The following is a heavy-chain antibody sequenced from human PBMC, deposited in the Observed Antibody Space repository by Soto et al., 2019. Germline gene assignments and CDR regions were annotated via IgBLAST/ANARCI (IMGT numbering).Heavy chain of an antibody. Sequence: QVQLVESGGGVVQPGRSLRLSCAASGFTFSSYAMHWVRQAPGTRLEWVAVISYDGSNKYYADSVKGRFTISRDNSKNTLYLQMNSLRVEDTPVYYCARPLWRDDYNWGYFDLWGRGAVVTVAS. J-gene: IGHJ2*01. CDR2: ISYDGSNK. D-gene: IGHD4-4*01. CDR3: ARPLWRDDYNWGYFDL. CDR1: GFTFSSYA. V-gene: IGHV3-30-3*01.